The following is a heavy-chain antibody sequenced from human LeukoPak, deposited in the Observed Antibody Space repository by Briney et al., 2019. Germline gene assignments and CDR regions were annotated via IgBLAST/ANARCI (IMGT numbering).Heavy chain of an antibody. CDR3: ARRGPPYYDILKDAFDI. Sequence: PGGSLRLSCAASGFTFSSYSMNWVRQAPGKGLEGVSSISSSSSYIYYADSVKGRFTISRDNAENSLYLQMNSLRAEDTDVYYRARRGPPYYDILKDAFDIWGQGKMVTVSS. CDR1: GFTFSSYS. J-gene: IGHJ3*02. D-gene: IGHD3-9*01. CDR2: ISSSSSYI. V-gene: IGHV3-21*01.